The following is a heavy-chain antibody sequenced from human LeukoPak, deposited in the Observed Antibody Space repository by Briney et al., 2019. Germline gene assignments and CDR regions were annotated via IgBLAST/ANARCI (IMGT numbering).Heavy chain of an antibody. J-gene: IGHJ4*02. CDR1: GGSISSYY. D-gene: IGHD3-16*02. CDR3: ARGRDYVWGSYRYLFDY. Sequence: SETLSLTCTVSGGSISSYYWSWIRQPPGKGLEWIGYIYYSGSTNYNPSLKSRVTISVDTSKNQFSLKLSSVTAADTAVYYCARGRDYVWGSYRYLFDYWGQGTLVTASS. CDR2: IYYSGST. V-gene: IGHV4-59*01.